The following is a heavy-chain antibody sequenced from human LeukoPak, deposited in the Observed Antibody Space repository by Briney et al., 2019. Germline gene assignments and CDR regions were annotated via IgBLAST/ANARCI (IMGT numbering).Heavy chain of an antibody. J-gene: IGHJ6*03. CDR3: TRVATGTSLMDLLRSGYYYYMDV. CDR2: SKTKRYDGAT. D-gene: IGHD4-17*01. CDR1: GFSFGDYA. V-gene: IGHV3-49*03. Sequence: GGSLRLSCTASGFSFGDYAMSWFRQAPGKGLEWVGFSKTKRYDGATEYAASVKGRFTLSRDDPNSIAYLEMNSLKTEDTAVYFCTRVATGTSLMDLLRSGYYYYMDVWGKGTTVSVSS.